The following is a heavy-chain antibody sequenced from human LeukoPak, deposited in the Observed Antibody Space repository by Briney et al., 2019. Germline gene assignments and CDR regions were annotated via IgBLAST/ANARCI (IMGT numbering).Heavy chain of an antibody. CDR1: AFTFSSYA. D-gene: IGHD4-17*01. CDR3: ASGAYGDYDS. J-gene: IGHJ5*01. V-gene: IGHV3-23*01. CDR2: ISGGADST. Sequence: GGSLRLSCAASAFTFSSYAMSWVRQAPGKGLEWVSAISGGADSTFYADSVQGRFTISRDNYKNTLYLQMSGLRAEDAAVYFCASGAYGDYDSWGQGTLVTVSS.